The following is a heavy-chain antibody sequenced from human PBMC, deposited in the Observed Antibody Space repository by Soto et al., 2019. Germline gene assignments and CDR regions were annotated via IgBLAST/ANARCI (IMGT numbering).Heavy chain of an antibody. CDR1: GFTFGDYA. D-gene: IGHD5-12*01. J-gene: IGHJ4*02. Sequence: EVQLVESGGGLVQPGRSLRLSCTASGFTFGDYAMSWFRQAPGKGLEWVGFIRSKAYGGTTEYAASVKGRFTISSDDSKSIAYLQMNSLKTEDTAVYYCTRVDYSGYDLYFFDYWGQGTLVTVSS. V-gene: IGHV3-49*03. CDR2: IRSKAYGGTT. CDR3: TRVDYSGYDLYFFDY.